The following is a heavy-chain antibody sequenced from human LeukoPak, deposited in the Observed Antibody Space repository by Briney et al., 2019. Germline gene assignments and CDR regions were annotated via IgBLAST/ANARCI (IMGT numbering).Heavy chain of an antibody. J-gene: IGHJ4*02. CDR3: ARAGYSSGWYYFDY. Sequence: GGSLRLSCAASGFIFSTYGMHWVRQAPGKGLVWVSRSKNDGRSTSYADSVKGRFTISRDSAKNTLFLQMDSLRAEDTAVYYCARAGYSSGWYYFDYWGQGALVTVSS. CDR1: GFIFSTYG. CDR2: SKNDGRST. D-gene: IGHD6-19*01. V-gene: IGHV3-74*01.